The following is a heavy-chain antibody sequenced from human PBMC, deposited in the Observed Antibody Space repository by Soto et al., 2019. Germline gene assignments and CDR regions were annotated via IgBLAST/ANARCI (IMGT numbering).Heavy chain of an antibody. CDR2: IYYSGST. CDR1: GGSISSYY. V-gene: IGHV4-59*01. CDR3: ARIWDSSTWFDP. Sequence: PSETLSLTCTVSGGSISSYYWSWIRQPPGKGLEWIGYIYYSGSTNYNPSLKSRVTISVDTSKNQFSLKLSSVTAADTAVYYCARIWDSSTWFDPWGQGTLVTVSS. D-gene: IGHD2-2*01. J-gene: IGHJ5*02.